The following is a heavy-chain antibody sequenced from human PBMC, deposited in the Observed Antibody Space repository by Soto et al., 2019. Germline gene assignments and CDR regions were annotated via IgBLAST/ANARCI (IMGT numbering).Heavy chain of an antibody. V-gene: IGHV3-23*01. Sequence: EVQLLESGGGLVQPGGSLRLSCAASGFTFSSYTMSWVRQAPGKGLEWVSAISGSGGSTYYADSVKGRFTISRDNSNNTLYVQMNSLRAEDTAVYYCAKDGGSYCSGGSCTTNWGQGTLVTVSS. J-gene: IGHJ4*02. CDR1: GFTFSSYT. D-gene: IGHD2-15*01. CDR3: AKDGGSYCSGGSCTTN. CDR2: ISGSGGST.